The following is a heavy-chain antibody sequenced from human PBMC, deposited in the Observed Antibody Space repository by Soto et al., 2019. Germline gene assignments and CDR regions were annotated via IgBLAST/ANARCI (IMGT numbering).Heavy chain of an antibody. CDR2: INDXNGNR. CDR1: GYTFTTYA. V-gene: IGHV1-3*01. CDR3: ARDKAASDV. Sequence: XVKVSCKASGYTFTTYAMHWVRQAPGQRLEWMXWINDXNGNRKYSQKXXGRVTITXXKSESIAYMELSSMRSEDTAVYYCARDKAASDVWGQGTTVTVSS. J-gene: IGHJ6*01. D-gene: IGHD6-25*01.